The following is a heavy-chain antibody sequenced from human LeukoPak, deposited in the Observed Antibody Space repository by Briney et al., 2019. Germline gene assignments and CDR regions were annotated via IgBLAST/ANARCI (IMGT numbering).Heavy chain of an antibody. V-gene: IGHV3-23*01. Sequence: GGSLTLSCAASGFTFSSYAMSWVRQAPGKGLEWVSAISGSGGSTYYADSVKGRFTISRDNSKNTLYLQMNSLRAEDTAVYYCAKDLRFLGWLPVNYYYYGLDVWGKGPTVTVSS. D-gene: IGHD3-3*01. CDR2: ISGSGGST. J-gene: IGHJ6*04. CDR3: AKDLRFLGWLPVNYYYYGLDV. CDR1: GFTFSSYA.